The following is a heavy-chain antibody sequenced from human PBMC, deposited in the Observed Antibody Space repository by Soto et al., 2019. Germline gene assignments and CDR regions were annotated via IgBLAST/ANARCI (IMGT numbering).Heavy chain of an antibody. J-gene: IGHJ4*02. CDR1: GFTVSISD. D-gene: IGHD2-2*01. CDR2: IYSGGHT. CDR3: AKRKYCSSTTCFDY. Sequence: EVQLVESGGALVQPGGSLRLSCAASGFTVSISDMSWVRQVPGKGLEWVSIIYSGGHTYYAASVKGRFTISRDNSKNTLYLQMSSLRAEDTAVYYCAKRKYCSSTTCFDYWGQGTLVTVSS. V-gene: IGHV3-66*01.